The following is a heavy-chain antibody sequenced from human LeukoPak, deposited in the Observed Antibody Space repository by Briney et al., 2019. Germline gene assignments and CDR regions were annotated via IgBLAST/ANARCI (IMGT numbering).Heavy chain of an antibody. D-gene: IGHD3-10*01. CDR3: ARHVRLLWFGERFGWFDP. V-gene: IGHV4-34*01. Sequence: SETLSLTCAVYGGSFSGYYWSWIRQPPGKGLEWIGEINHSGSTNYNPSLKSRVTISVDTSKNQFSLKLSSVTAADTAVYYCARHVRLLWFGERFGWFDPWGQGTLVTVSS. CDR2: INHSGST. CDR1: GGSFSGYY. J-gene: IGHJ5*02.